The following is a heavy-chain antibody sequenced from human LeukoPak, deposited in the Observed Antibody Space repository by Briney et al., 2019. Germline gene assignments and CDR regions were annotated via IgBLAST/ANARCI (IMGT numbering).Heavy chain of an antibody. D-gene: IGHD6-13*01. J-gene: IGHJ4*02. Sequence: ASVTVSRKASGYTFTSYDINWVRQATGQGLEWMGWMNPNSGNTGYAQKFQGRVTMTRNTSISTAYMELSSLRSEDTAVYYCARVDIVAAGSSDYWGQGTLVTVSS. CDR1: GYTFTSYD. CDR2: MNPNSGNT. V-gene: IGHV1-8*01. CDR3: ARVDIVAAGSSDY.